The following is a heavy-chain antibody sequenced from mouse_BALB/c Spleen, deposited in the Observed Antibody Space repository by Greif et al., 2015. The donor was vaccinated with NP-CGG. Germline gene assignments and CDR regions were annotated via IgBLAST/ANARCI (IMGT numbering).Heavy chain of an antibody. Sequence: VKLVESGAELAKPGASVKMSCKASGYTFTSYWVHWVKQRPGQGLEWIGYINPSTGYTEYNQKFKDKATLTADKSSSTAYMQLSSLTSEDSAVYYCAERYDGFAYWGQGTLVTVSA. V-gene: IGHV1-7*01. CDR3: AERYDGFAY. D-gene: IGHD2-14*01. J-gene: IGHJ3*01. CDR1: GYTFTSYW. CDR2: INPSTGYT.